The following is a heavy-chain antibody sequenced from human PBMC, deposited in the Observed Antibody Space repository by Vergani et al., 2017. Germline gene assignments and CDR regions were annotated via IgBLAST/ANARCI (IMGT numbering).Heavy chain of an antibody. Sequence: EVQLVESGGGLVQPGGSLRLSCAASGFPLSNAWIHWVRQGPGKGVESVSRVGFDGSDTVYADSVKVRFTISKDSAMNTVHLQMTNVRAEDTAVYFCARDGAGTIDFDYWGPGILVTVSS. V-gene: IGHV3-74*01. CDR3: ARDGAGTIDFDY. D-gene: IGHD1-26*01. CDR2: VGFDGSDT. J-gene: IGHJ4*02. CDR1: GFPLSNAW.